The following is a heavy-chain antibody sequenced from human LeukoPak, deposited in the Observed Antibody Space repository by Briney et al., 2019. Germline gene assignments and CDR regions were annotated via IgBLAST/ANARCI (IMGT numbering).Heavy chain of an antibody. D-gene: IGHD3-16*01. Sequence: GGSLRLSCAASGFTFSTCNMHWVRQAPGKGLEWVAYMNQLGNEKNYLDSVKGRFTISRDNAKNSLYLQMNSLRAEDTAVYYCARGTYYYEFWGQGTLVTVSS. CDR2: MNQLGNEK. V-gene: IGHV3-7*04. J-gene: IGHJ4*02. CDR3: ARGTYYYEF. CDR1: GFTFSTCN.